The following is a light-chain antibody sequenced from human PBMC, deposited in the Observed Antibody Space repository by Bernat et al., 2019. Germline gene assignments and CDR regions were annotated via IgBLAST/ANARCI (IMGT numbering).Light chain of an antibody. V-gene: IGKV3-11*01. CDR1: QSVSSS. CDR3: QQRSNWPPAWT. Sequence: EIVLTQSPATLSLSPGEKATLSCRASQSVSSSLAWYQQKPGQAPRLVIYDASNRATGVPARFSGGGSGTDFPLTISSLEPDDSAIYYCQQRSNWPPAWTFGQGTKVEVK. CDR2: DAS. J-gene: IGKJ1*01.